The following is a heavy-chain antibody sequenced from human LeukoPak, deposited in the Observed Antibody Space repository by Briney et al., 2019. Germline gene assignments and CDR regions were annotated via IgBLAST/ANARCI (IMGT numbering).Heavy chain of an antibody. CDR3: ARDNGATTFFLFDY. Sequence: GSLRLSCAASGFTFSSYGMHWVRQAPGKGLEWVAVIWYDGSNKYYADSVKGRFTISRDNSKNTLYLQMNSLRAEDTAVYYCARDNGATTFFLFDYWGQGTLVTVSS. V-gene: IGHV3-33*01. J-gene: IGHJ4*02. D-gene: IGHD2/OR15-2a*01. CDR1: GFTFSSYG. CDR2: IWYDGSNK.